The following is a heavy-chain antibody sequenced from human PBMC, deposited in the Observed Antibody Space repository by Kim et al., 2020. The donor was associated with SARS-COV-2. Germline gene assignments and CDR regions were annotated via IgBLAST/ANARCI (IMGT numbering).Heavy chain of an antibody. CDR3: ARSFSSVGWFDP. D-gene: IGHD1-26*01. J-gene: IGHJ5*02. Sequence: DYALSVKSRIAINPDTSKNHFSLQLNSVTPDDTAVYYCARSFSSVGWFDPWGQGTLVTVSS. V-gene: IGHV6-1*01.